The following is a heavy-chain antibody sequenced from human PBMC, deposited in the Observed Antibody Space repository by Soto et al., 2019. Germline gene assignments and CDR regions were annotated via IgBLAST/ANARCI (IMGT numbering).Heavy chain of an antibody. CDR2: IYHSGST. Sequence: PSETLSLTCAVSGGSISSSNWWSWVRQPPGKGLEWIGEIYHSGSTNYNPSLKSRVTISVDKSKNQFSLKLSSVTAADTAVYYCARQVRDGYNYYYYGMDVWGQGTTVTVSS. CDR3: ARQVRDGYNYYYYGMDV. V-gene: IGHV4-4*02. D-gene: IGHD5-12*01. J-gene: IGHJ6*02. CDR1: GGSISSSNW.